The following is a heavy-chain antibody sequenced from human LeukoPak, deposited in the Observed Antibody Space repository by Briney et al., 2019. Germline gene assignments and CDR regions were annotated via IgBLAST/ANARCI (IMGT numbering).Heavy chain of an antibody. Sequence: ASVQVSCKALGYTFTDHYFHGLRQAPGQGLEWMGWIHPVRGDTNYAQKFQGRVSLTRDTSISTAYMELSRLTSDDTAVYYCARDHNWGPDYWGQGTLVSVSS. D-gene: IGHD7-27*01. CDR1: GYTFTDHY. J-gene: IGHJ4*02. V-gene: IGHV1-2*02. CDR2: IHPVRGDT. CDR3: ARDHNWGPDY.